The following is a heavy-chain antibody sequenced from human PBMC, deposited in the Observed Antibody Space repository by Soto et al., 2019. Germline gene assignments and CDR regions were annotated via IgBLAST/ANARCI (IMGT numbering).Heavy chain of an antibody. V-gene: IGHV3-15*01. CDR1: DFTSVDPG. J-gene: IGHJ4*01. D-gene: IGHD3-10*01. Sequence: WGLLRLSLGAADFTSVDPGVSWVSKAQERGLEWVGRIKSIRDGGTTDFAAPVKARFAISRDDSKNMVYLQINSLNTEDTAVYYCSTDSHFSSVFVRHDYWGHGTLVTVSS. CDR2: IKSIRDGGTT. CDR3: STDSHFSSVFVRHDY.